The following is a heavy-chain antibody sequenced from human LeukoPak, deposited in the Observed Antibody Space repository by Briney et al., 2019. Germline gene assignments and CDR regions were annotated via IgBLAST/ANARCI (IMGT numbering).Heavy chain of an antibody. CDR3: ATDDYGGLDY. CDR1: GFTFSDYY. Sequence: GGSLRLSCAASGFTFSDYYMSWIRQAPGRGLEWVSYISSSGSTIYYGDSVKGRFTISRDNAKNSLYLQLNSLRAEDTAVYYCATDDYGGLDYWGQGTLVTVSS. D-gene: IGHD4-23*01. V-gene: IGHV3-11*04. CDR2: ISSSGSTI. J-gene: IGHJ4*02.